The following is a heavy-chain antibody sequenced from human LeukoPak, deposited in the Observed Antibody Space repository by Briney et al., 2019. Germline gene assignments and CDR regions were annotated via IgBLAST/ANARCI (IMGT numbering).Heavy chain of an antibody. CDR1: GFTFSSYG. D-gene: IGHD3-22*01. J-gene: IGHJ4*02. CDR2: IWYDGSNK. CDR3: ARDVNYYDSSGYHQGGYYFDY. V-gene: IGHV3-33*01. Sequence: GRSLRLSCAASGFTFSSYGMHWVRQAPGKGLEWVADIWYDGSNKYYADSVKGRFTISRDNSKNTLYLQMNSLRAEDTAVYYCARDVNYYDSSGYHQGGYYFDYWGQGTLVTVSS.